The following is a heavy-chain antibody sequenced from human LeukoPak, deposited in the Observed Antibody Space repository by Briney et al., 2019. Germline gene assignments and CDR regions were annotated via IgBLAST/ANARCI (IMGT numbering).Heavy chain of an antibody. D-gene: IGHD2-2*01. CDR3: AKSIVVVPAAYDY. Sequence: QSGGSLRLSCAASGFTFSSYAMSWVRQAPGKGLEWVSAISGSGGSTYYADSVKGRFTISRDNSKNTLYLQMNSPRAEDTAVYYCAKSIVVVPAAYDYWGQGTLVTVSS. V-gene: IGHV3-23*01. CDR1: GFTFSSYA. J-gene: IGHJ4*02. CDR2: ISGSGGST.